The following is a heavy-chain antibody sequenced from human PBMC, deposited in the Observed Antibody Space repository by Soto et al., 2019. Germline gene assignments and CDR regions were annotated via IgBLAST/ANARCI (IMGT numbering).Heavy chain of an antibody. Sequence: QVQLQESGPGLVKPSETLSLTCTVSGGSISSYYWSWIRQPPGKGLEWIGYIYYSGSTNYNPSLKSGGTISVDTSKNQFSLKLSSVTAADTAVYYCARRYGSFFDIWGQGTMVTVSS. J-gene: IGHJ3*02. V-gene: IGHV4-59*08. CDR2: IYYSGST. D-gene: IGHD3-10*01. CDR1: GGSISSYY. CDR3: ARRYGSFFDI.